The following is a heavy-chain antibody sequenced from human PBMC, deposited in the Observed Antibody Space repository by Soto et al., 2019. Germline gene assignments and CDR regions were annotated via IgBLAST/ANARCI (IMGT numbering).Heavy chain of an antibody. CDR2: IVVGSGNT. Sequence: PVKLSCKASAFTFTSPAFQWVRHARGQNLEWRGWIVVGSGNTNYAQKFQERVTITRDMSTSTAYMELTSLRSEDTTVYYCAAAHYYDGCCYDTASYEIDVWGQGTVVTVSS. J-gene: IGHJ4*02. CDR1: AFTFTSPA. D-gene: IGHD3-22*01. CDR3: AAAHYYDGCCYDTASYEIDV. V-gene: IGHV1-58*01.